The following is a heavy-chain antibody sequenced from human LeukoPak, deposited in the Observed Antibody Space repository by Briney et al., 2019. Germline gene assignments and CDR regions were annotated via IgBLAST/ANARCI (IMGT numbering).Heavy chain of an antibody. CDR1: GFTLSSYW. CDR3: ARDHGGDYVWGSYRYLDY. D-gene: IGHD3-16*02. Sequence: GGSLRLSCAASGFTLSSYWMHWVRQAPGKGLEWVAVIWYDGSNKNYADSVKGRFTISRDNSKNTLYLQMNSLRAEDTAVYYCARDHGGDYVWGSYRYLDYWGQGTLVTVSS. J-gene: IGHJ4*02. V-gene: IGHV3-33*08. CDR2: IWYDGSNK.